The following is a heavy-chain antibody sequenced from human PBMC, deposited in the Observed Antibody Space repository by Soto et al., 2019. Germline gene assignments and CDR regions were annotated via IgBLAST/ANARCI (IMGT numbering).Heavy chain of an antibody. V-gene: IGHV3-11*01. CDR2: ISSSGSTI. J-gene: IGHJ2*01. D-gene: IGHD2-15*01. Sequence: QVQLVESGGGLVKPGGSLRLSCAASGFTFSDYYMHWIRQAPGKGLEWLSYISSSGSTIYHADSVRGRFTISRDNAKNSLYLQMNSLRAEDTAVYYCAGTVAGDWYFDLWGRGTLVTVSS. CDR1: GFTFSDYY. CDR3: AGTVAGDWYFDL.